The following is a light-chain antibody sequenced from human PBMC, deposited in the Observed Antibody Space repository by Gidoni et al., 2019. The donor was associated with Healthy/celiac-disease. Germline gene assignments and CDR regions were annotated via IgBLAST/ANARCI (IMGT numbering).Light chain of an antibody. CDR3: QQRSNWPPWT. CDR2: DAS. CDR1: QSVSSY. Sequence: EIVLTQSPATLSLSPGERATLSCRASQSVSSYLAWYQQKPGQAPRLLIYDASNGATGIPARFSGSGSGTDFTLTISSLEPEDFAVYYCQQRSNWPPWTFXXXTKVEIK. V-gene: IGKV3-11*01. J-gene: IGKJ1*01.